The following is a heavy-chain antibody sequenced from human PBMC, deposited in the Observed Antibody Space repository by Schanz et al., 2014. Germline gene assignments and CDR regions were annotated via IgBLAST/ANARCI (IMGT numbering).Heavy chain of an antibody. CDR1: TFTFSSDW. CDR3: AKSDAFDI. J-gene: IGHJ3*02. V-gene: IGHV3-48*01. Sequence: EVQLAESGGGLVQPGGSLRLSCAASTFTFSSDWMSWVRQAPGKGLEWVSYVSRSTPDIYYADSVKGRFTMSRDNAKNTLYLQMNSLRAEDTAVYYCAKSDAFDIWGQGTLVTVSS. CDR2: VSRSTPDI.